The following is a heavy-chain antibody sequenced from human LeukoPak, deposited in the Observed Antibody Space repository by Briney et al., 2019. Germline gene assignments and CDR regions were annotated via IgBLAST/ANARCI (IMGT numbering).Heavy chain of an antibody. D-gene: IGHD3-10*01. V-gene: IGHV1-2*02. CDR1: GYTFTGYY. Sequence: WASVKVSCKASGYTFTGYYMHWVRQAPGQGLAWMGWINPNSGGTNYAQKFQGRVTMTRDTSISTAYMELSRLRSDDTAVYYCARGWAGELLNAFDIWGQGTMVTVSS. CDR3: ARGWAGELLNAFDI. J-gene: IGHJ3*02. CDR2: INPNSGGT.